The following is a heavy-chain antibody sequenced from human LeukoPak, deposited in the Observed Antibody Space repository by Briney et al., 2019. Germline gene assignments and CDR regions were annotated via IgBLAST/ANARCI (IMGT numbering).Heavy chain of an antibody. CDR1: GFTFSSYE. V-gene: IGHV3-48*03. J-gene: IGHJ4*02. CDR3: ARSYDILVDY. D-gene: IGHD5-12*01. CDR2: ISSGSNI. Sequence: GGSLRLSCAASGFTFSSYEMNWVRQAPGKGLEWVSYISSGSNIYYADSVKGRFTISRDNAKNSLYLQMNSLRAEDTAVYYCARSYDILVDYWGQGTLVTVSA.